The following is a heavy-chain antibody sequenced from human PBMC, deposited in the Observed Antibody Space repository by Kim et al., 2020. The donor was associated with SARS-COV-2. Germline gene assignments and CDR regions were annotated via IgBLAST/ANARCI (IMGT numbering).Heavy chain of an antibody. CDR2: IYHSGST. D-gene: IGHD5-18*01. CDR1: GGSISSGGYS. CDR3: ARMDTAMVIDAFDI. V-gene: IGHV4-30-2*01. J-gene: IGHJ3*02. Sequence: SETLSLTCAVSGGSISSGGYSWSWIRQPPGKGLEWIGYIYHSGSTYYNPSLKSRVTISVDRSKNQFSLKLSSVTAADTAVYYCARMDTAMVIDAFDIWGQGTMVTVSS.